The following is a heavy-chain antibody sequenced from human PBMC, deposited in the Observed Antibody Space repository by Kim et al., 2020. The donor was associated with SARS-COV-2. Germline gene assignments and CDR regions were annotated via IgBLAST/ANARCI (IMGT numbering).Heavy chain of an antibody. CDR3: ARDLSYYDILAGAFDY. Sequence: SGKGRFTISRDKSKTTLYLQMNSLRADDTAVYYCARDLSYYDILAGAFDYWGQGTLVTVSS. V-gene: IGHV3-30*14. D-gene: IGHD3-9*01. J-gene: IGHJ4*02.